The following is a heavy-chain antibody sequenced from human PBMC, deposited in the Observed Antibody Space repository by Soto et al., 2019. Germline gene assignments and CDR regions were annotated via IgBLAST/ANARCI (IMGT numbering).Heavy chain of an antibody. Sequence: QVQLVQSGTEVKKPGPSVKVSCMASGYTFTHHGISWVRQAPGQGPEWMGWISCYNGDTKYAQNVQGRVTLTTDTSATTAYMELRSLRSDDTAVYYCARDPSNTSGRYQFFDFWGQGPLVAVSS. CDR3: ARDPSNTSGRYQFFDF. CDR2: ISCYNGDT. D-gene: IGHD2-15*01. J-gene: IGHJ4*02. CDR1: GYTFTHHG. V-gene: IGHV1-18*01.